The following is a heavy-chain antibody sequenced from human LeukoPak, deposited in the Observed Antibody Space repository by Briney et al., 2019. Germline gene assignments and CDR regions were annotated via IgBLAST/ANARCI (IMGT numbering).Heavy chain of an antibody. D-gene: IGHD5-24*01. Sequence: SETLSLTCAVYGGSFSGYYWSWIRQPPGKGLERIGEINHSGSTNYNPSLKSRVTISVDTSKNQFSLKLSSVTAADTAVYYCARGVEIFYYFDYWGQGTLVTVSS. CDR3: ARGVEIFYYFDY. V-gene: IGHV4-34*01. CDR2: INHSGST. CDR1: GGSFSGYY. J-gene: IGHJ4*02.